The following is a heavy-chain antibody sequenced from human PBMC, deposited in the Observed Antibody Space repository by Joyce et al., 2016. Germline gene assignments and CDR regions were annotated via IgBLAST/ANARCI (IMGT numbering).Heavy chain of an antibody. J-gene: IGHJ4*02. CDR3: ARDDGISGWYDGFDY. CDR1: GYTFTSHY. Sequence: QVQLVQSGAEVKKPGASVKVSCKASGYTFTSHYIHWVRRAPGQGLEWMGMIKPSGGSTSCAQKFQGRVTMTRDTSTSTVYMDLSSLSSEDTAIFYCARDDGISGWYDGFDYWGQGTPVTVSS. CDR2: IKPSGGST. V-gene: IGHV1-46*01. D-gene: IGHD6-19*01.